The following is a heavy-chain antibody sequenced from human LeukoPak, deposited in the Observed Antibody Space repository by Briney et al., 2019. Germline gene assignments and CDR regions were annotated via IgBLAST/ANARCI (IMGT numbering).Heavy chain of an antibody. CDR2: IYYSGST. D-gene: IGHD3-9*01. V-gene: IGHV4-39*01. CDR3: ARHIGTYYDILTGQYRAGWFDP. J-gene: IGHJ5*02. Sequence: SETLSLTCTVSGGSISSSSYYWGWIRQPPGKGLEWIGSIYYSGSTYYNPSLKSRVTISVDTSKNQFSLKLSSVTAADTAVYYCARHIGTYYDILTGQYRAGWFDPWGQGTLVTVSS. CDR1: GGSISSSSYY.